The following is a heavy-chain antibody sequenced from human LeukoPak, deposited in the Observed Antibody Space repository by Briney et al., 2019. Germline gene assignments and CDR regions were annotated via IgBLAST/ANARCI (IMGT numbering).Heavy chain of an antibody. V-gene: IGHV3-23*01. J-gene: IGHJ4*02. CDR2: ISGSGGST. Sequence: GGSLRLSCAASGFTFSSYAMSWVRQAPGKGLEWVSAISGSGGSTYYADSVKGRFTISRDNCKNTLYLQMNSLRAEDTAVYYCAKDRGSSGWFFDYWGQGTLVTVSS. CDR1: GFTFSSYA. D-gene: IGHD6-19*01. CDR3: AKDRGSSGWFFDY.